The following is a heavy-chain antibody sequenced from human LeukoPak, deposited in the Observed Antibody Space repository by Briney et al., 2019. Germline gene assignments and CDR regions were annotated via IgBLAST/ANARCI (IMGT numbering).Heavy chain of an antibody. V-gene: IGHV1-18*01. CDR2: ISAYNGNT. CDR1: GYTFTSYG. J-gene: IGHJ6*03. Sequence: GASVKVSCKASGYTFTSYGISWVRQAPGQGLEWMGWISAYNGNTNYAQKLQGRGTMTTDTSTSTAYMELRSLRSDDTAVYYCARAPGGYDILTGYRTYYYYYYMDVWGKGTTVTISS. D-gene: IGHD3-9*01. CDR3: ARAPGGYDILTGYRTYYYYYYMDV.